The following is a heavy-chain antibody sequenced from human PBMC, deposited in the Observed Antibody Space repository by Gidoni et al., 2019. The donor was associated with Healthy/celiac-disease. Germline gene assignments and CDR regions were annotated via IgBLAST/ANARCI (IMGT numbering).Heavy chain of an antibody. V-gene: IGHV1-3*01. J-gene: IGHJ6*04. D-gene: IGHD3-3*01. Sequence: QVQLVQSGAEVKKPGASVKVSCKASGYTFTSYAMHWVRQAPGQRLEWMGWINAGNGNTKYSQKFQGRVTITRDTSASTAYMELSSLRSEDTAVYYCARGILEWFSPFGKMDVWGKGTTVTVSS. CDR3: ARGILEWFSPFGKMDV. CDR2: INAGNGNT. CDR1: GYTFTSYA.